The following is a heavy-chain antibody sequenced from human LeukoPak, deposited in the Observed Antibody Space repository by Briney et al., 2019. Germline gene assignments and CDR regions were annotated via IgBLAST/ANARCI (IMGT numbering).Heavy chain of an antibody. CDR3: AKVRGYPYYYFDY. CDR2: ISWNSGSI. J-gene: IGHJ4*02. CDR1: GFTFDDYA. V-gene: IGHV3-9*01. D-gene: IGHD3-22*01. Sequence: PGRSLRLSCAASGFTFDDYAMHWVRQAPGKGLEWVSGISWNSGSIGYADSVKGRFTISRDNAKNSLYLQMSSLRAEDTALYYCAKVRGYPYYYFDYWGQGTLVTVSS.